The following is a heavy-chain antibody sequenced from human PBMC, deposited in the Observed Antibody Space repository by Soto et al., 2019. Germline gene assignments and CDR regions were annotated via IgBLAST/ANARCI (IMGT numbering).Heavy chain of an antibody. V-gene: IGHV1-69*13. CDR1: GGTFSSYA. J-gene: IGHJ4*02. Sequence: SVKVSCKASGGTFSSYAISWVRQAPGQGLEWMGGIIPIFGTENYEKKFQGRVTITADECTSTAYMELSSLRSEDTAVYYCAREIAAAGIYYFDYWGQGTLVTVSS. D-gene: IGHD6-13*01. CDR2: IIPIFGTE. CDR3: AREIAAAGIYYFDY.